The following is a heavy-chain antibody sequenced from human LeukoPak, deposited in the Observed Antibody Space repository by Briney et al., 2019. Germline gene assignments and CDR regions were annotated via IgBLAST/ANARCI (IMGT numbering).Heavy chain of an antibody. D-gene: IGHD5-12*01. V-gene: IGHV4-59*01. CDR1: GGSISSFY. CDR3: ARGSLPGYSGYDYLEAFDI. Sequence: SETLSLTCTVSGGSISSFYWSWIRQPPGKGLEWIGYIYYTGSTNYNSSLKSRVTISVDTSKNQFSLKLSSVTAADTAVYYCARGSLPGYSGYDYLEAFDIWGQGTMVTVSS. CDR2: IYYTGST. J-gene: IGHJ3*02.